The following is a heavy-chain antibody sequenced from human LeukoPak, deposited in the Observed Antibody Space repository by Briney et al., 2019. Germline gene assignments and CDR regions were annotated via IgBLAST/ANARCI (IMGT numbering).Heavy chain of an antibody. CDR1: GFTFSSYG. CDR3: AKDLSSSRYFDY. CDR2: ISGSGGST. Sequence: GGSLRLSCAASGFTFSSYGMSWVRQAPGKGLEWVSAISGSGGSTYYADSVKGRFTISRDNSKNTLYLQMNSLRAEDTSVYYCAKDLSSSRYFDYWGQGTLVTVSS. V-gene: IGHV3-23*01. J-gene: IGHJ4*02. D-gene: IGHD6-13*01.